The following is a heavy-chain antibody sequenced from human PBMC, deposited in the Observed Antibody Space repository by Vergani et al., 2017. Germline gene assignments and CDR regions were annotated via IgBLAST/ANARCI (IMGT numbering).Heavy chain of an antibody. CDR3: ARTESFILRYFHGAL. V-gene: IGHV4-39*01. J-gene: IGHJ4*02. Sequence: QLHLQESGPGLVKPSETLSLTCTVSGGSITSSSYYWGWIRQPPGKGLEWIGNIYHSGVAYYNPSLKGRVTISVDTSKNQFSLEVTSVTAADTAIYFCARTESFILRYFHGALWGQGTLVTVSS. D-gene: IGHD3-9*01. CDR1: GGSITSSSYY. CDR2: IYHSGVA.